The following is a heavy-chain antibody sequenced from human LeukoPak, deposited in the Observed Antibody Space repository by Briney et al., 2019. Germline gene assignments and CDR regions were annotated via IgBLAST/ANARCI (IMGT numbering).Heavy chain of an antibody. J-gene: IGHJ3*02. CDR3: ARVRRGVNAFDI. V-gene: IGHV4-61*02. D-gene: IGHD3-16*01. CDR2: IYTSGST. CDR1: GGSISSGSYY. Sequence: PSETLSLTCTVSGGSISSGSYYWSWIRQPAGKGLEWIGRIYTSGSTNYNPSLKSRVTMSVDTSKNQFSLKLSSVTAADTAVYYCARVRRGVNAFDIWGQGTMVTVSS.